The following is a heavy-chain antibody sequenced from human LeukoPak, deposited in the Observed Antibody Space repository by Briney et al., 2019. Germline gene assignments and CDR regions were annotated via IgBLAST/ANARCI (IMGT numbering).Heavy chain of an antibody. CDR1: GGSFSGYY. D-gene: IGHD3-10*01. J-gene: IGHJ4*02. CDR3: ARGRGRFRGVIISLPFDY. Sequence: SETLSLTCAVYGGSFSGYYWSWIRQPPGKGLEWIGEINHSGSTNYNPSLKSRVTISVDTSKNQFSLKLSSVTAADTAVYYCARGRGRFRGVIISLPFDYWGQGTLVTVSS. CDR2: INHSGST. V-gene: IGHV4-34*01.